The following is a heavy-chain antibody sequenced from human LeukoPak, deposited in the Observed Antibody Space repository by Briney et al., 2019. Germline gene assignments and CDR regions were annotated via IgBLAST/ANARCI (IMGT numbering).Heavy chain of an antibody. J-gene: IGHJ4*02. V-gene: IGHV3-48*04. Sequence: PGGSLRLSCAASGFTFSTYWMSWVRQAPGKGLEWVSYISSSGRTVYYADSVRGRFTISRDNAKNSLYLQMNSLRVEDTAIYYCARAYYASGNYYLPDYWGQGTLVTVSS. D-gene: IGHD3-10*01. CDR2: ISSSGRTV. CDR3: ARAYYASGNYYLPDY. CDR1: GFTFSTYW.